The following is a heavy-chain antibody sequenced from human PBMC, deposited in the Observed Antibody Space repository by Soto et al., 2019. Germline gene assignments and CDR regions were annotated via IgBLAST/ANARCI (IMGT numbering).Heavy chain of an antibody. CDR2: INSDGSST. D-gene: IGHD4-17*01. CDR3: ASWAVTTGYYYGMDV. V-gene: IGHV3-74*01. J-gene: IGHJ6*02. Sequence: EVQLVESGGGLVQPGGSLRLSCAASGFTFSRYWMHWVRQAPGKGLVWVSRINSDGSSTSYADSVKGRFTISRDNAKNTLYLQMNSLRAEDTAVYYCASWAVTTGYYYGMDVCGQGTTVTVSS. CDR1: GFTFSRYW.